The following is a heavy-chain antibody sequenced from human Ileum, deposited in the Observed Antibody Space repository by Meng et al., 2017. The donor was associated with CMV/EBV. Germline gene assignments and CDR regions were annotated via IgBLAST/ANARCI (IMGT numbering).Heavy chain of an antibody. CDR3: ARARPYCSSAGCSYYNGLDV. CDR2: ITAIGYGGAT. J-gene: IGHJ6*02. Sequence: GESLKISCGASGFTFSHYAVGWVRQAPGKGLEWVGFITAIGYGGATVDVASMKGRFTISRDDSKSLAYLQISSLKSDDTAVYYCARARPYCSSAGCSYYNGLDVWGQGTTVTVSS. D-gene: IGHD2-15*01. CDR1: GFTFSHYA. V-gene: IGHV3-49*04.